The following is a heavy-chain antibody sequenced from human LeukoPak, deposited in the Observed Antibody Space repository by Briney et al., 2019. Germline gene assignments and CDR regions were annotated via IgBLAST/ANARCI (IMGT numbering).Heavy chain of an antibody. CDR1: GGSISSYY. J-gene: IGHJ6*02. Sequence: PSETLSLTCTVSGGSISSYYWSWIRQPPGKGLEWIGYIYYSGSTNYNPSLKSRVTISVDTSKNQFSLKLSSVTAADTAVYYCARLGDSSGWYYYGMDVWGQGTTVTVSS. CDR2: IYYSGST. CDR3: ARLGDSSGWYYYGMDV. D-gene: IGHD6-19*01. V-gene: IGHV4-59*08.